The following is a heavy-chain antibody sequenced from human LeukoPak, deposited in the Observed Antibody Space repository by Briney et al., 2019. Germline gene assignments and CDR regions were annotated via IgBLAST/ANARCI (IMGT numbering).Heavy chain of an antibody. J-gene: IGHJ4*02. Sequence: PSETLSLTCTVSGGSISSYYWSWIRQPPGKGLEWIGYIYYSGSTNYNPSLESRVTISVDTSKNQFSLKLSSVTAADTAVYYCARGRNSGWNFDYWGQGTLVTVSS. D-gene: IGHD6-19*01. CDR2: IYYSGST. CDR3: ARGRNSGWNFDY. V-gene: IGHV4-59*01. CDR1: GGSISSYY.